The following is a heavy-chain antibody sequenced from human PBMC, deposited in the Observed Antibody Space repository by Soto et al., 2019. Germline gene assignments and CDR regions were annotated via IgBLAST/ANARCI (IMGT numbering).Heavy chain of an antibody. J-gene: IGHJ4*02. Sequence: VQLVESGGGLVKPGGSLRLSCVASGFTFSSYGMNWVRQAPGKGLEWVAVISYEGRNKNYADSVKGRFTIYRDNSKNSLYLQMDSLTAEDTAVYYCARDPSTTYDFWSGYSFWGQGTLVTVSS. CDR1: GFTFSSYG. V-gene: IGHV3-30*04. CDR2: ISYEGRNK. CDR3: ARDPSTTYDFWSGYSF. D-gene: IGHD3-3*01.